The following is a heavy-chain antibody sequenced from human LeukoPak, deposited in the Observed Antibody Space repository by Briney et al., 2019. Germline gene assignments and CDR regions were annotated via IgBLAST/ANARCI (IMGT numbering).Heavy chain of an antibody. CDR2: IYHSGST. Sequence: SETLSLTCTVSGGSISSYYWSWIRQPPGKGLEWIGSIYHSGSTYYNPSLKSRVTISVDTSKNQFSLKLSSVTAADTAVYYCARRYYDSSGYQGVWFDPWGQGTLVTVSS. V-gene: IGHV4-59*08. D-gene: IGHD3-22*01. CDR3: ARRYYDSSGYQGVWFDP. J-gene: IGHJ5*02. CDR1: GGSISSYY.